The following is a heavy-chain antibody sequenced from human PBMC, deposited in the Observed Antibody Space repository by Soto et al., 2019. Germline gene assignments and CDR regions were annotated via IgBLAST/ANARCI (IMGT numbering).Heavy chain of an antibody. V-gene: IGHV4-4*02. CDR3: ARVAVAGTRVDY. Sequence: QVQLQESGPGLVKPSGTLSLTCAVSGGSISSSNWWSWVRQPPGKGLEWIGEIYHSGSTNYNPSLQSRATISVDKSKNQFSLKLSSVTAAYTAVYYCARVAVAGTRVDYWGQGTLVTVSS. D-gene: IGHD6-19*01. J-gene: IGHJ4*02. CDR2: IYHSGST. CDR1: GGSISSSNW.